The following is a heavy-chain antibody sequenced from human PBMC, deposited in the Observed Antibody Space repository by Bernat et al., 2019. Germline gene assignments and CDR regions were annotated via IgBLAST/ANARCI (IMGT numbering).Heavy chain of an antibody. D-gene: IGHD3-3*01. CDR1: GYTFTSYG. V-gene: IGHV1-18*01. Sequence: QVQLVQSGAEVKKPGASVKVSCKASGYTFTSYGISWVRQAPGQGLEWMGWISAYNGNTNYAQKLQGRVTMTTDTSTSTAYMELRSLRSDETAVYYCARADYDFWSGLIRGWFDPWGQGNMVNV. CDR2: ISAYNGNT. J-gene: IGHJ5*02. CDR3: ARADYDFWSGLIRGWFDP.